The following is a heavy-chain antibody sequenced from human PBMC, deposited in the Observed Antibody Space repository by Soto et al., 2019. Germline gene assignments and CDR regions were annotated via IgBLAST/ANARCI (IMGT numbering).Heavy chain of an antibody. Sequence: QVQLQESGPGLVKPSETLSLPCTVSGGSISSTSNCWGWIRQPPGRGLEWIGSICYTGSTFYNPSLKSRVTMSVATSKNHFSLKLTSVTAADPAVYCCARHNKRDTLAGRHVRHFDYWGQGTLVTVSS. V-gene: IGHV4-39*01. CDR3: ARHNKRDTLAGRHVRHFDY. D-gene: IGHD6-19*01. CDR1: GGSISSTSNC. J-gene: IGHJ4*02. CDR2: ICYTGST.